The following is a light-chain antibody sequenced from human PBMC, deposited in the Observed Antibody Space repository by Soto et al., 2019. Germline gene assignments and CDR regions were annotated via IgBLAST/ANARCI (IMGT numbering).Light chain of an antibody. Sequence: QSVLTQPASVSGSPGQSITISCAGNSSDVGSYNFVSWYQQHPGKAPKLMIYEGNKRPSGVSNRFSGSKSGNTASLTISGLQAADEADYYCCSYAGSSTFVVFGGGTKLTVL. CDR3: CSYAGSSTFVV. J-gene: IGLJ2*01. CDR1: SSDVGSYNF. V-gene: IGLV2-23*03. CDR2: EGN.